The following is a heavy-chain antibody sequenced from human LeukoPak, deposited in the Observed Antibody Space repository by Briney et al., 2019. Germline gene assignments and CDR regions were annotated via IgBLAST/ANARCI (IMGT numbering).Heavy chain of an antibody. Sequence: GGPLRLLCAASGFTFSHYAMTWVRHSPGKGLEWGSTISGDTTRTYSADSVKGRFTISRDNSKNTLYLQMNRLRAEDTAVYYCAKDLLFFSSVNNKFDYWGQGTLVTVSS. CDR1: GFTFSHYA. D-gene: IGHD1-14*01. CDR3: AKDLLFFSSVNNKFDY. V-gene: IGHV3-23*01. J-gene: IGHJ4*02. CDR2: ISGDTTRT.